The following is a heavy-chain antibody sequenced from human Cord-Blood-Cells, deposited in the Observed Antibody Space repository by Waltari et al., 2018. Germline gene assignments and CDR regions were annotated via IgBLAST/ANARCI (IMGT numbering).Heavy chain of an antibody. Sequence: EVQMVESGGGLVQPGRSLRLSWAASGFSFDDYAMHWARPGPGAGLEWVTGISWNSGSVGSADSGKGRFTISRDNAKNALYLQMNSLRAEDTALYYCAKASGGDITMVQGASFDYWGQGTLVTGSS. D-gene: IGHD3-10*01. V-gene: IGHV3-9*01. CDR3: AKASGGDITMVQGASFDY. CDR1: GFSFDDYA. J-gene: IGHJ4*02. CDR2: ISWNSGSV.